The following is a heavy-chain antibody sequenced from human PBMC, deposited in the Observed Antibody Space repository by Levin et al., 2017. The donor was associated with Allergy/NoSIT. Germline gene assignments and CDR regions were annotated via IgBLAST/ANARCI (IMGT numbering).Heavy chain of an antibody. J-gene: IGHJ3*02. CDR1: GFTFSTFD. Sequence: GSLRLSCAASGFTFSTFDMHWVRQPTGKGLEWVSAIGAAGKTYYPDSVKGRFTISRKNAMNSLYLQMNSLRAGDTAIYYCARDLGENRLDIWGQGTMVTVSS. V-gene: IGHV3-13*04. CDR2: IGAAGKT. D-gene: IGHD3-10*01. CDR3: ARDLGENRLDI.